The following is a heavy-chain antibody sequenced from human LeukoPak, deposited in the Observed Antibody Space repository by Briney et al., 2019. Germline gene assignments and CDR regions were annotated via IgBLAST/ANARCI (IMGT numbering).Heavy chain of an antibody. D-gene: IGHD6-19*01. CDR3: ARFAMGIAVAAAGAFDI. V-gene: IGHV3-66*01. Sequence: GGSLRLSCAASGFTVSSNYMSWVRQAPGKGLEWVSVIYSGGSTYCADSVKGRFTISRDNSKNTLYLQMNSLRAEDTAVYYCARFAMGIAVAAAGAFDIWGQGTMVTVSS. J-gene: IGHJ3*02. CDR1: GFTVSSNY. CDR2: IYSGGST.